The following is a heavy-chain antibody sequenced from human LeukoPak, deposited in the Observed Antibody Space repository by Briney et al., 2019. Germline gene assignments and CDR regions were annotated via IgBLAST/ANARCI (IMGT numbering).Heavy chain of an antibody. Sequence: GGSLRLSCAASGFIFTDYWMNWVRQAPGKGLEWVAMIKYDGIDTQYLDSVKGRFTISRDNAKNTLFLQMNTLRVEDTAVYYCTRDLMDYDVSTGLHHYYMDVWGQGTTVTVSS. J-gene: IGHJ6*02. CDR2: IKYDGIDT. D-gene: IGHD3-9*01. V-gene: IGHV3-7*01. CDR3: TRDLMDYDVSTGLHHYYMDV. CDR1: GFIFTDYW.